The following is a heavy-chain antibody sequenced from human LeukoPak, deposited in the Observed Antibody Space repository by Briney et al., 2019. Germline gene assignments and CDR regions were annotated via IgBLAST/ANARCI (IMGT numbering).Heavy chain of an antibody. CDR3: AREAPCGTDCSFYQDF. J-gene: IGHJ4*02. Sequence: PGGSLRLSCAASGFTLSGYWMHWLRQALGKGLVWVSRFKSDGSSAIYADSVKGRFAISRDDAKNTLDLQMNGLRTEDTAVYYCAREAPCGTDCSFYQDFWGQGTLVTVSS. V-gene: IGHV3-74*01. D-gene: IGHD2-21*02. CDR1: GFTLSGYW. CDR2: FKSDGSSA.